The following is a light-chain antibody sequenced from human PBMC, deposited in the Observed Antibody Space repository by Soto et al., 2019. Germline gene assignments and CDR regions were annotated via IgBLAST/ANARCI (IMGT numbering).Light chain of an antibody. Sequence: EIVMTQSPATLSLSPGERATLSCRASQSVSNNYLAWYQQKPGQAPRLLIYGASTRATGIPARFSGSGSGTEFTLTINSLQSEDFAVYFCQQYDDWLRLTFGGGTKVDI. V-gene: IGKV3-15*01. CDR3: QQYDDWLRLT. CDR1: QSVSNN. J-gene: IGKJ4*01. CDR2: GAS.